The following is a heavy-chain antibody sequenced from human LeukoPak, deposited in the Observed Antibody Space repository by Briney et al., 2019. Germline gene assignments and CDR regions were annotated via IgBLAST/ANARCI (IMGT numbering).Heavy chain of an antibody. Sequence: GASVKVSCKASGGTFSSYAISWVRQAPGQGLERMGGIIPIFGTANYAQKFQGRVTITADESTSTAYMELSSLRSEDTAVYYCARYNSMCGGDCYLFDYWGQGTLVTVSS. CDR3: ARYNSMCGGDCYLFDY. CDR1: GGTFSSYA. V-gene: IGHV1-69*13. D-gene: IGHD2-21*01. CDR2: IIPIFGTA. J-gene: IGHJ4*02.